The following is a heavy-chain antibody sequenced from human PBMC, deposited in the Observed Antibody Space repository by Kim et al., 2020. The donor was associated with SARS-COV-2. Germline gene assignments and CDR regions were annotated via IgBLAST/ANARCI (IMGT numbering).Heavy chain of an antibody. CDR3: TKRTSGAWPFDY. D-gene: IGHD2-2*01. CDR2: IGITGGNT. CDR1: GFTFTIYA. V-gene: IGHV3-23*01. Sequence: GGSLRLSCEASGFTFTIYAMAWVRQAPGKGLEWVASIGITGGNTYYADSVKGRFTISRDNSRDTLFLHMNSLRAEDTAVYYCTKRTSGAWPFDYWGQITLVTVSS. J-gene: IGHJ4*02.